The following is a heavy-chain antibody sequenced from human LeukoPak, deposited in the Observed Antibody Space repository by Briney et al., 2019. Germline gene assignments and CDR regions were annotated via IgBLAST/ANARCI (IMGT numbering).Heavy chain of an antibody. CDR2: ISGSGGST. J-gene: IGHJ3*02. CDR1: GFTFSSYA. CDR3: AKAGGRAGVGAPWGNAFDI. V-gene: IGHV3-23*01. D-gene: IGHD1-26*01. Sequence: PGGSLRLSCAASGFTFSSYAMSWVRQAPGKGLEWVSAISGSGGSTYYADSVKGRFTISRDNSKNTLYLQMNSLRAEDTAVYYCAKAGGRAGVGAPWGNAFDIWGQGTMVTVSS.